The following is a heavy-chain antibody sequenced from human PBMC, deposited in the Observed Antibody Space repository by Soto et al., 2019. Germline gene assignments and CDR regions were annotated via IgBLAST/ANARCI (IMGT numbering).Heavy chain of an antibody. CDR1: GYSFTTYW. CDR3: ARHEPLYYNFYGMDV. Sequence: VESLKISCNGSGYSFTTYWIAWVRQRPWKGLEWIGVIYPGDSDTRYSPSFQGQVTISADRSITTAYLQWSSLKASDTAVYYCARHEPLYYNFYGMDVWGQGTTVTVSS. J-gene: IGHJ6*02. CDR2: IYPGDSDT. V-gene: IGHV5-51*01.